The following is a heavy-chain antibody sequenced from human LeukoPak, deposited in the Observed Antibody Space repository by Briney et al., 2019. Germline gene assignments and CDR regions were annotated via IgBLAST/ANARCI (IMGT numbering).Heavy chain of an antibody. J-gene: IGHJ4*02. CDR1: NYSISSGYY. CDR2: IYHRGNT. Sequence: PSETLSLTCAVSNYSISSGYYWGWIRQPPGTGLEWIGRIYHRGNTYYNPCLKSRVTISVDPSKNQFSLKLSSVTAADTAVYYCARIRMITFGGVIVRTYYFDYWGQGTLVIVSS. V-gene: IGHV4-38-2*01. D-gene: IGHD3-16*02. CDR3: ARIRMITFGGVIVRTYYFDY.